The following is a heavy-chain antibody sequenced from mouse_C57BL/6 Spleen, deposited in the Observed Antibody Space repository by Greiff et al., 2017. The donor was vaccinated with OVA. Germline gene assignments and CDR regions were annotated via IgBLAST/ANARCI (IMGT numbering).Heavy chain of an antibody. CDR3: APLSGVSY. Sequence: VQLQQSGAELVKPGASVTLSCTASGFNIKDYYMHWVKQRTAQGLEWIGRIDPEDGETKYAQKFQGKATITADSSSNTAYLQLSSLTSEDTAVYYCAPLSGVSYWGQATLVTVSA. CDR1: GFNIKDYY. J-gene: IGHJ3*01. V-gene: IGHV14-2*01. CDR2: IDPEDGET. D-gene: IGHD1-1*02.